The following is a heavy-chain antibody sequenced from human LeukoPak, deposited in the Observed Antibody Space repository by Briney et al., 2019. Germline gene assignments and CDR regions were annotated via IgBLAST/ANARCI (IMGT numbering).Heavy chain of an antibody. Sequence: GGSLRLSCAASGFTFSTFGMSWVRQAPGKGLEWVSGIGGSGDDMYYADSVKGRFTISRDNSRNTLYLQMNSLRVEDTAVYYCAKVPLYYSDTTSYWGQGTLVTVSS. D-gene: IGHD3-22*01. V-gene: IGHV3-23*01. CDR2: IGGSGDDM. CDR1: GFTFSTFG. CDR3: AKVPLYYSDTTSY. J-gene: IGHJ4*02.